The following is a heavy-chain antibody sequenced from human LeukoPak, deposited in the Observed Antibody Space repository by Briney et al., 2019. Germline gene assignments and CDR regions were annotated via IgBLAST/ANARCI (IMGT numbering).Heavy chain of an antibody. CDR2: INPSGGST. CDR1: GYTFTSYY. V-gene: IGHV1-46*01. Sequence: ASVKVSCKASGYTFTSYYMHWVRPALGQGLEWMGIINPSGGSTSYAQKFQGRVTMTRDTSTSTVYMELSSLRSEDTAVYYCARDTARPVLRFLEWLLPNAFDIWGQGTMVTVSS. D-gene: IGHD3-3*01. CDR3: ARDTARPVLRFLEWLLPNAFDI. J-gene: IGHJ3*02.